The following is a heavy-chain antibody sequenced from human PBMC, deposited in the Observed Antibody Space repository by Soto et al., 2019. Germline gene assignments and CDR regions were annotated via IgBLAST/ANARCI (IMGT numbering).Heavy chain of an antibody. CDR2: IIPIFGTP. V-gene: IGHV1-69*12. J-gene: IGHJ6*02. Sequence: QVQLVQSGAEVKKPGSSLKVSCKASGGTFTNYAFSWVRQAPGQGPEWMGGIIPIFGTPDYAQKFQGRVIITAVESTRTVSMELNSLRSDDTAVYYCARERSVGYCITTTCPKPFYFYAMDVWGQGTTVTVSS. CDR3: ARERSVGYCITTTCPKPFYFYAMDV. D-gene: IGHD2-2*01. CDR1: GGTFTNYA.